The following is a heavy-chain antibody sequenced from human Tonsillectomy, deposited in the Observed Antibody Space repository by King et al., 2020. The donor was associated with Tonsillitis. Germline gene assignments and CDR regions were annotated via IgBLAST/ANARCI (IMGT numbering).Heavy chain of an antibody. J-gene: IGHJ4*02. V-gene: IGHV3-21*01. D-gene: IGHD3-9*01. CDR3: ASSRSDILTGYPLSPIDY. CDR2: ISSSSSYI. Sequence: VQLVESGGDLVKPGGSLRLSCAASGFTFSDYAMNWVRQAPGKGLEWVPSISSSSSYIYYADSMKGRFSISRDNAKNSLYLQMNSLRVEDTAVYYCASSRSDILTGYPLSPIDYWGQGTLVTVSS. CDR1: GFTFSDYA.